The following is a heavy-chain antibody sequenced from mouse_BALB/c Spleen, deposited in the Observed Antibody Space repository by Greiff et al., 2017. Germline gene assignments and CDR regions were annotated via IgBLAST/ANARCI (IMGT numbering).Heavy chain of an antibody. CDR1: GYAFSSYW. CDR2: IYPGDGDT. V-gene: IGHV1-80*01. D-gene: IGHD4-1*02. J-gene: IGHJ1*01. Sequence: QVQLQQSGAELVRPGSSVKISCKASGYAFSSYWMNWVKQRPGQGLEWIGQIYPGDGDTNYNGKFKGKATLTADKSSSTAYMQLSSLTSEDSAVYFCARGQLGHYWYFDVWGAGTTVTVSS. CDR3: ARGQLGHYWYFDV.